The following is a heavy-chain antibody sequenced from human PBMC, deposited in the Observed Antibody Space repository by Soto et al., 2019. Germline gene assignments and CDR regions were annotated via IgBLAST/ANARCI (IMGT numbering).Heavy chain of an antibody. CDR3: TTDPTLWFGELFLDY. Sequence: GGSLRLSCAASGFTFSNAWMSWVRQAPGKGLEWVSRIKSKTDGGTTDYAAPVKGRFTISRDDSKNTLYLQMNSLKTEDTAVYYCTTDPTLWFGELFLDYWGQGTLVTVSS. CDR2: IKSKTDGGTT. CDR1: GFTFSNAW. J-gene: IGHJ4*02. V-gene: IGHV3-15*01. D-gene: IGHD3-10*01.